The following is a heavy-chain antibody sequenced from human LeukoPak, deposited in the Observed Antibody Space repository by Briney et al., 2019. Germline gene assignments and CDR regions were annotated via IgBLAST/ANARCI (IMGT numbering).Heavy chain of an antibody. Sequence: GESLKISCKGAGCSFTSYWIGWGREMPGKGLEGMGIIYPGECDTRDSPSFEGQVTISADKSISTAYLQWSSLKASDTAMYYCARHEYDRPPFAAYWGQGTLVTVSS. V-gene: IGHV5-51*01. J-gene: IGHJ4*02. CDR2: IYPGECDT. D-gene: IGHD1-1*01. CDR1: GCSFTSYW. CDR3: ARHEYDRPPFAAY.